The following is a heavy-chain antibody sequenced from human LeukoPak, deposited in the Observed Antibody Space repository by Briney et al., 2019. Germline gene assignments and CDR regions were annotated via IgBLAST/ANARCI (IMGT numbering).Heavy chain of an antibody. D-gene: IGHD3-16*01. V-gene: IGHV3-43*02. CDR1: GFTFDDFA. CDR3: AKDRNVRGYVYGSGAFDI. J-gene: IGHJ3*02. CDR2: IIADGGST. Sequence: PRGSLRLSCVAAGFTFDDFAIHWVRQLPGEGLEWVSLIIADGGSTNYADSVKGRFTFSRDNSKNSLYLQMNSLRSEDTALYYCAKDRNVRGYVYGSGAFDIWGQGTMVTVSS.